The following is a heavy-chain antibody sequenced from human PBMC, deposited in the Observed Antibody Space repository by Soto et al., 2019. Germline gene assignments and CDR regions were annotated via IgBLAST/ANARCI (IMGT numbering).Heavy chain of an antibody. J-gene: IGHJ6*02. CDR3: SADRPDIGVGWWV. Sequence: ASVKVSCKASGSGFIRSGIQWVRQAHRQRLEWIGWIVVASGQTNYAQNFRGRVAITRDTSTATAYIELTGLTSEDTAVYFCSADRPDIGVGWWVWGQGTTVTVSS. V-gene: IGHV1-58*02. CDR1: GSGFIRSG. CDR2: IVVASGQT. D-gene: IGHD2-15*01.